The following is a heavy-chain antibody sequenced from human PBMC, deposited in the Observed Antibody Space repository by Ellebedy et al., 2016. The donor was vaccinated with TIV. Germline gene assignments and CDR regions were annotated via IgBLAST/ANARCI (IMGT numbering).Heavy chain of an antibody. V-gene: IGHV3-30*02. Sequence: GESLKISCAASGFTFSSFGMHWVRQAPGKGLEWVAFIRSEGTNKYYADSVQGRFTISRDNSKNTLYLEMNSLRAEDTAVYYCAKDRGDYGDYWGQGTLVTVSS. CDR3: AKDRGDYGDY. CDR2: IRSEGTNK. J-gene: IGHJ4*02. CDR1: GFTFSSFG.